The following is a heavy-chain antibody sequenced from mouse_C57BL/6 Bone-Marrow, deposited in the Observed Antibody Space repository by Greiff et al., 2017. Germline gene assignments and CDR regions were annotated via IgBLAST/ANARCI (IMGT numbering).Heavy chain of an antibody. CDR1: GYTITSYG. V-gene: IGHV1-81*01. CDR3: AKWVGPGSVAY. Sequence: QVQLQQSGAELARPGASVKLSCKASGYTITSYGISWVKQRTGQGLEWIGEIYPRSGNTYYNEKFKGKATLTADKSSSTAYMELRSLTSEDSAVYVCAKWVGPGSVAYWGQGTLVTVSA. J-gene: IGHJ3*01. D-gene: IGHD1-1*01. CDR2: IYPRSGNT.